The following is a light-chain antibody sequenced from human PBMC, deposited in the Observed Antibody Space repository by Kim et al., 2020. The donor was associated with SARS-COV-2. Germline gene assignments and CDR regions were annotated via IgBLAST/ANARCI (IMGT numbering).Light chain of an antibody. Sequence: DIQMTQSPSSLSASIGERVTISCQASQDINYSLNWYQQKPGKAPKLLIYDASNLEMGVPSRFSGSRSGTDFTFTISSLQPEDFATYFCHQYDNLPLTFGGGTKVDIK. CDR1: QDINYS. J-gene: IGKJ4*01. V-gene: IGKV1-33*01. CDR2: DAS. CDR3: HQYDNLPLT.